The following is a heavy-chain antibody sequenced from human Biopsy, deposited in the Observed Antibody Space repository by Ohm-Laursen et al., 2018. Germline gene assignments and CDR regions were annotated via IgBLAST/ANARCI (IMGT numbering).Heavy chain of an antibody. D-gene: IGHD3-22*01. J-gene: IGHJ6*02. Sequence: SDTLSLTWAVSGGSISNYFWTWIRQPPGKGLEWIGYFRFEDRTNYNPSLKSRVTISVDTSKNQFSLKVRSVTAADTAVYYCVRGVDYYDPYHYYALDVWGQGTTVTVSS. CDR1: GGSISNYF. CDR2: FRFEDRT. V-gene: IGHV4-59*12. CDR3: VRGVDYYDPYHYYALDV.